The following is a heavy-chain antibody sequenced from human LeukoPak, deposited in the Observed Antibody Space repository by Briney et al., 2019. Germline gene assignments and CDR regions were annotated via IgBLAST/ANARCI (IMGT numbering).Heavy chain of an antibody. J-gene: IGHJ4*02. CDR1: GGSISSGDYY. D-gene: IGHD6-19*01. CDR3: ARGGVVQHSSGQGIPFDY. Sequence: SETLSLTCTVSGGSISSGDYYWSWIRQPPGKGLEWIGYIYYSGSTYYNPSLKSRVTISVDTSKNQFSLKLSSVTAADTAVYYCARGGVVQHSSGQGIPFDYWGQGTLVTVSS. V-gene: IGHV4-30-4*08. CDR2: IYYSGST.